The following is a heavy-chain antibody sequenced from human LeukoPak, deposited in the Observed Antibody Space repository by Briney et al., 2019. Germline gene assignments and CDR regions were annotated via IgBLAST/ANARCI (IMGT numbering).Heavy chain of an antibody. J-gene: IGHJ3*02. CDR2: IIPIFGTA. D-gene: IGHD6-13*01. Sequence: GASVKVSCKASGYTFTSYGISWVRQAPGQGLEWMGGIIPIFGTANYAQKFQGRVTITADESTSTAYMELSSLRSEDTAVYYCARASQQLGVDDAFDIWGQGTMVTVSS. V-gene: IGHV1-69*13. CDR3: ARASQQLGVDDAFDI. CDR1: GYTFTSYG.